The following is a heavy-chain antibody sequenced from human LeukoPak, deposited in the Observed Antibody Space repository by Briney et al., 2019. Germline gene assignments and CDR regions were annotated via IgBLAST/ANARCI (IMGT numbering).Heavy chain of an antibody. CDR1: GFTFSSYA. CDR2: MSYDGSNK. J-gene: IGHJ4*02. CDR3: ARVHRLSGYSSGWYGFGY. Sequence: GGSLRLSCAASGFTFSSYAMHWVRQAPGKGLEWVAVMSYDGSNKYYADSVKGRFTISRDNSRNTLYLQMNSLRAEDTAVYYCARVHRLSGYSSGWYGFGYWGQGTLVTVSS. D-gene: IGHD6-19*01. V-gene: IGHV3-30-3*01.